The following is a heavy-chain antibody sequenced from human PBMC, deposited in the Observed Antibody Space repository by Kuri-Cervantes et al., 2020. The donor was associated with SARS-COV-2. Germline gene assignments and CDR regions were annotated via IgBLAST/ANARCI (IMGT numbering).Heavy chain of an antibody. J-gene: IGHJ4*02. CDR3: ARDPDWGVATRTYDY. Sequence: GGSLRLSCAASGFTFSSYEMNWVRQAPGKGLEWVSYISSSSYIYYADSVKGRFTISRDNAKNSLYLQMNSLRAEDTAVYYCARDPDWGVATRTYDYWGQGTLVTVSS. CDR2: ISSSSYI. D-gene: IGHD5-12*01. CDR1: GFTFSSYE. V-gene: IGHV3-21*05.